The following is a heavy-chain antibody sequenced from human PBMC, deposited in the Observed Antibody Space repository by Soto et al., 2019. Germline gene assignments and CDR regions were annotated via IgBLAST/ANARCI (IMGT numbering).Heavy chain of an antibody. CDR2: IDWDDDK. D-gene: IGHD2-2*03. Sequence: SGPTLVNPTPTLTLTCTFSGFSLSTSGMCVSWIRQPPGKALEWLARIDWDDDKYYNTSLKTRLTISKDTSTNQVVLTMTNMDPVDTATYYCSGIGYCSSASCGYFDYWGQGTLVTVSS. CDR1: GFSLSTSGMC. CDR3: SGIGYCSSASCGYFDY. V-gene: IGHV2-70*11. J-gene: IGHJ4*02.